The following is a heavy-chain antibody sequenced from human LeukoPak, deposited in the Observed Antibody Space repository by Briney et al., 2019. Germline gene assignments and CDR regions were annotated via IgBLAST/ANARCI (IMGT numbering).Heavy chain of an antibody. D-gene: IGHD3-10*01. Sequence: PSETLSLTCTVSGGSISSGSYYWSWIRQPAGKGLEWIGSIYYSGSTYYNPSLKSRVTISVDTSKNQFSLKLSSVTAADTAVYYCSSHIWVGEKRISWFDPWGQGTLVTVSS. CDR2: IYYSGST. V-gene: IGHV4-39*01. CDR1: GGSISSGSYY. J-gene: IGHJ5*02. CDR3: SSHIWVGEKRISWFDP.